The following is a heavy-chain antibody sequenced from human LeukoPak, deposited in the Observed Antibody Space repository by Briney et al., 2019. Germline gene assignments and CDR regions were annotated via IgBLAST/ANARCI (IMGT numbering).Heavy chain of an antibody. CDR1: GYTFTSYG. CDR2: ISAYNGNT. Sequence: ASVKVSCKASGYTFTSYGISWVRQAPGQGLEWMGWISAYNGNTNYAQKFQGRVTITADKSTSTAYMELSSLRSEDTAVYYCARGYCSGGSCYWMYYWGQGTLVTVSS. V-gene: IGHV1-18*01. CDR3: ARGYCSGGSCYWMYY. J-gene: IGHJ4*02. D-gene: IGHD2-15*01.